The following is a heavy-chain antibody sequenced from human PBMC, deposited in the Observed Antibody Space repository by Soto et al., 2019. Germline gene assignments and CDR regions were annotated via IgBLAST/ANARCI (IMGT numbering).Heavy chain of an antibody. CDR3: ARDPGVVPAGGMDV. CDR2: IYYSGST. Sequence: QVQLQESGPGLVKPSQTLSLTCTVSGGSISSGDYYWSWIRQPPGKGLEWIGYIYYSGSTYYNPSLKSRVTIPVDTSKNHFSLKLSSVTAADTAVYYCARDPGVVPAGGMDVWGQGTTVTVSS. D-gene: IGHD2-2*01. CDR1: GGSISSGDYY. V-gene: IGHV4-30-4*01. J-gene: IGHJ6*02.